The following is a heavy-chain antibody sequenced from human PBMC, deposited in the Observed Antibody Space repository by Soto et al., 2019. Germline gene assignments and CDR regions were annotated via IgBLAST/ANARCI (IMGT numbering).Heavy chain of an antibody. D-gene: IGHD6-19*01. CDR1: GHTFTGYY. J-gene: IGHJ4*02. Sequence: ASVKVSCKASGHTFTGYYMHWVRQAPGQGLEWMGWINPNSGGTNYAQTFQGWVTMTRDTSISTAYMELSSLRSEDTAVYYCARHGSGWDYWGQGTLVTVSS. CDR2: INPNSGGT. V-gene: IGHV1-2*04. CDR3: ARHGSGWDY.